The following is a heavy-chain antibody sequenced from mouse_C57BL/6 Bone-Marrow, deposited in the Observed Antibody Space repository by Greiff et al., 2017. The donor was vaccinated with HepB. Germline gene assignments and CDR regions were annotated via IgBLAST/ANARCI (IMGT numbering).Heavy chain of an antibody. CDR1: GYTFTSYW. V-gene: IGHV1-69*01. D-gene: IGHD2-1*01. J-gene: IGHJ4*01. CDR3: ARGTIYYGNYEGAMDY. CDR2: IDPSDSYT. Sequence: QVQLQQPGAELVMPGASVKLSCKASGYTFTSYWMHWVKQRPGQGLEWIGEIDPSDSYTNYNQKFKGKSTLTVDKSSSTAYMQLSSLTSEDSAVYDCARGTIYYGNYEGAMDYWGQGTSVTVSS.